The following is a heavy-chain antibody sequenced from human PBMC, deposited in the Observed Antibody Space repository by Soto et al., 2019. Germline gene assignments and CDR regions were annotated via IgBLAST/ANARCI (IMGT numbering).Heavy chain of an antibody. CDR3: ARDLPITMVRGVTSPYYYGMDV. D-gene: IGHD3-10*01. Sequence: GASVKVSCKASGYTFTGYYMHWVRQAPGQGLEWMGWINPNSGGTNYAQKFQGWVTMTRDTSISTAYMELSRLRSDDTAVYYCARDLPITMVRGVTSPYYYGMDVWGQGTTVTVSS. CDR1: GYTFTGYY. J-gene: IGHJ6*02. CDR2: INPNSGGT. V-gene: IGHV1-2*04.